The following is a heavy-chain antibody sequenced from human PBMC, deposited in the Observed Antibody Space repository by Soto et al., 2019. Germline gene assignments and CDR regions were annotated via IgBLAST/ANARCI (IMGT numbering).Heavy chain of an antibody. CDR1: GFTFRNYA. V-gene: IGHV3-23*01. CDR2: IDRSGGTS. CDR3: ARGDCSAAGCYIHYYYGMDV. J-gene: IGHJ6*02. Sequence: EVRLLQSGGGSGQPGGSLRLPCAAAGFTFRNYAMSCVRQAPGKGLEWVSAIDRSGGTSYYADSVKGRFTISRDNAKNTLYLQMNSLRADDTAVYYCARGDCSAAGCYIHYYYGMDVWGQGTTVTVSS. D-gene: IGHD2-2*02.